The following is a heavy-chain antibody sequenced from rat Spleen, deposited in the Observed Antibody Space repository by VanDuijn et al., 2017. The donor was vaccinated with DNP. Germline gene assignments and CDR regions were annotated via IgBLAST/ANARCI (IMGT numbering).Heavy chain of an antibody. CDR3: AKDGRAMDA. CDR1: GFAFSDYY. V-gene: IGHV5-7*01. D-gene: IGHD1-12*02. Sequence: EVQLVESGGDLVQPGRSLTLSCAASGFAFSDYYIAWVRQAPTKGLEWVATIIHDGKRTYYGDSVKGRFTISRDNAKSTLYLQMDSLRSEDTATYYCAKDGRAMDAWGQGTSVTVSS. CDR2: IIHDGKRT. J-gene: IGHJ4*01.